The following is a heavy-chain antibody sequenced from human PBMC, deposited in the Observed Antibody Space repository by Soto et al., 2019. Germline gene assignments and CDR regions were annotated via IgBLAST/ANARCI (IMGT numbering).Heavy chain of an antibody. Sequence: EVELVESGGGLVQPGGSLRLSCAASGFTFSKYWMSWVRQAPGKGLEWVANINEDGTDKYYLESVKGRFTISRDNVENSVHLLINSLRVEDTAVFYCVRGDAIDFWGQGTMVTVSS. D-gene: IGHD2-2*02. CDR3: VRGDAIDF. V-gene: IGHV3-7*04. CDR1: GFTFSKYW. CDR2: INEDGTDK. J-gene: IGHJ3*01.